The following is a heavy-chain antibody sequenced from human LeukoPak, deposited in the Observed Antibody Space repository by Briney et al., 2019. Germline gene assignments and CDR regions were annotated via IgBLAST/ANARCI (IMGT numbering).Heavy chain of an antibody. CDR2: VYTSGST. D-gene: IGHD1-7*01. CDR3: ARLITGTTTAFDI. V-gene: IGHV4-4*07. J-gene: IGHJ3*02. CDR1: GGSISGYY. Sequence: SETLSLTCSVSGGSISGYYWTWIRQPAGKGLEWIGRVYTSGSTHYNPSLKTRLTMSVDTSKNQFSLKLSSVTAADTAVYYCARLITGTTTAFDIRGQGTMVTVSS.